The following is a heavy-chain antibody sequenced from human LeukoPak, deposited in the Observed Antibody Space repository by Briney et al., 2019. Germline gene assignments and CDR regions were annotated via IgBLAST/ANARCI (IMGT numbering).Heavy chain of an antibody. CDR1: GGTFSSYA. CDR3: AREMGDGYNWVLDY. V-gene: IGHV1-69*05. CDR2: IIPIFGTA. Sequence: SVKVSCKASGGTFSSYAISWVRQAPGQGLELMGRIIPIFGTANYAQKFQGRVTITTDESTSTAYMELSSLRSEDTAVYYCAREMGDGYNWVLDYWGQGTLVTVSS. J-gene: IGHJ4*02. D-gene: IGHD5-24*01.